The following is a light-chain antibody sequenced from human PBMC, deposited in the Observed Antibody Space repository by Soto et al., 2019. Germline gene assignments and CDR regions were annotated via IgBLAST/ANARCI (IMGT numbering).Light chain of an antibody. V-gene: IGLV2-14*03. CDR3: SSHTSSVTVV. Sequence: QSALTQPASVSGSPGQSITISCTGTSSDVGGYNYVSWYQQHPGKAPKLMIYDVSSRPSGVSNRFSGSKSGNTASLTISGLQADDEADYYCSSHTSSVTVVFGGGTKLTVL. CDR1: SSDVGGYNY. J-gene: IGLJ2*01. CDR2: DVS.